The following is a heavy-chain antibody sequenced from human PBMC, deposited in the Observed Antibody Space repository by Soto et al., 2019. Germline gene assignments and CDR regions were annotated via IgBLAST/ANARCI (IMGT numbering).Heavy chain of an antibody. CDR3: ARGPVHDYYYYYGMDV. V-gene: IGHV4-34*01. J-gene: IGHJ6*02. Sequence: SEALSLTCAVSGGSFSGYYWSWIRQPPGKGLEWIGEINHSGSTNYNPSLKSRVTISVDTSKNQFSLKLSSVTAADTAVYYCARGPVHDYYYYYGMDVWGQGTTGTVSS. CDR2: INHSGST. CDR1: GGSFSGYY.